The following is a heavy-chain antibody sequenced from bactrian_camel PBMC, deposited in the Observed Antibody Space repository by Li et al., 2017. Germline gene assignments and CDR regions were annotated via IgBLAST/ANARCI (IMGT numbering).Heavy chain of an antibody. J-gene: IGHJ4*01. D-gene: IGHD3*01. CDR2: ISSSGGST. Sequence: VQLVESGGGSVQPGGSLRLSCATSGFTFSSNAIAWVRQAPGKGLEWVSAISSSGGSTYYADSVKGRFTMSQDNRRNTVYLQMNNLKPEDTAKYYCAASRRVCRIDSIAGYEYRGQGGTQVTVS. V-gene: IGHV3S40*01. CDR1: GFTFSSNA.